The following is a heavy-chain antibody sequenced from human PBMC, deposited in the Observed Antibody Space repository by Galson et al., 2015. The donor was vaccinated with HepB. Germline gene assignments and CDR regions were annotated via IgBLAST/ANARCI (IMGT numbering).Heavy chain of an antibody. CDR2: IIPVFATT. CDR1: GGTFRSYG. D-gene: IGHD3-22*01. V-gene: IGHV1-69*06. CDR3: ARAWDSSGYGIDY. J-gene: IGHJ4*02. Sequence: SVKVSCKASGGTFRSYGVSWVRRAPGQGLEWVGGIIPVFATTNYAQKFQGRVTITADKSTSTAYMELSSPRSEDTAMYYCARAWDSSGYGIDYWGQGTLVTISS.